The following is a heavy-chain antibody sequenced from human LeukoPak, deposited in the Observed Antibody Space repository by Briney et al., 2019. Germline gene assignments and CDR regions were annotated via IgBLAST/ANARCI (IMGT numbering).Heavy chain of an antibody. Sequence: SETLSLTCAVYGGSFSSYYWSWIRQPPGKGLEWIGEINHSGSTNYNPSLKSRVTISVDTSKNQFSLKLSSVTAADTAVYYCARGKVQWLPAGVFDYWGQGTLVTVSS. CDR1: GGSFSSYY. CDR2: INHSGST. V-gene: IGHV4-34*01. D-gene: IGHD6-19*01. J-gene: IGHJ4*02. CDR3: ARGKVQWLPAGVFDY.